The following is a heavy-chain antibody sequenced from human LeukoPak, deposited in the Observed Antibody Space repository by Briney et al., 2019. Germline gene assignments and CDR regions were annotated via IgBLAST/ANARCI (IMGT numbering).Heavy chain of an antibody. CDR2: ISSSGSTI. J-gene: IGHJ6*04. CDR3: AELGITMIGGV. Sequence: PGGPLRLSCAASGFTFSSSEMNWVRQAPGKGLEWVSYISSSGSTIYYADSVKGRSTISRDNARNSLYLQMNSLRAEDTAVYYCAELGITMIGGVWGKGTTVTISS. CDR1: GFTFSSSE. V-gene: IGHV3-48*03. D-gene: IGHD3-10*02.